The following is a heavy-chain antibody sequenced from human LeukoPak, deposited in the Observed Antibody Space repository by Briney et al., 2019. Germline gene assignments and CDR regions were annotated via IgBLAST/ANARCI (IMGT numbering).Heavy chain of an antibody. CDR2: ISGSGDFT. V-gene: IGHV3-23*01. CDR3: AKDPYYDFWSGYYFFDY. CDR1: GFTFSSYA. Sequence: GGSLRLSCAASGFTFSSYAMSWVRQAPGKGLEWVSGISGSGDFTYYADSVKGRFTIFRDNSKNTLYLEMNSLRAEDTAVYYCAKDPYYDFWSGYYFFDYWGQGTLVTVSS. J-gene: IGHJ4*02. D-gene: IGHD3-3*01.